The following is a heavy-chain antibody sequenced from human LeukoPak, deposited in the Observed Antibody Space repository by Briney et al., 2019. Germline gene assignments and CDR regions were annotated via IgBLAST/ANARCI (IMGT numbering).Heavy chain of an antibody. CDR2: ISWNSGSI. D-gene: IGHD3-10*01. Sequence: GRSLRLSCAASGFTFDDYAMHWVRQAPGKGLEWVSGISWNSGSIGYADSVKGRFTISRDNAKNSLYLQMNSLRAEDTALYYCAKGPHHYGSGSHYYFDYWGQGTLVTVSS. CDR1: GFTFDDYA. CDR3: AKGPHHYGSGSHYYFDY. J-gene: IGHJ4*02. V-gene: IGHV3-9*01.